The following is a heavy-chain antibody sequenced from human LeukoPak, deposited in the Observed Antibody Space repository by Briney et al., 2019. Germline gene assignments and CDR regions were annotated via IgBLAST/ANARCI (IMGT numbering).Heavy chain of an antibody. J-gene: IGHJ4*02. CDR2: INAGNGNT. CDR3: ASEKVGATLSTGD. V-gene: IGHV1-3*01. Sequence: ASVNVSCKASGYSFTSYSFHWVRQAPGQRPEWVGWINAGNGNTKYSQKLQGRVTITRDTSANTAYMEVSSPRSEDTAVYYCASEKVGATLSTGDWGQGTLVTVSS. CDR1: GYSFTSYS. D-gene: IGHD1-26*01.